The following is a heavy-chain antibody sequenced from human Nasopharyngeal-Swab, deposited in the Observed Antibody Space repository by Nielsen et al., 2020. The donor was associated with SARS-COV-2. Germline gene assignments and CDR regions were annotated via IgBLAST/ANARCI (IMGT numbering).Heavy chain of an antibody. Sequence: ASVKVSCRASGYTFSSYAMLWGRQAPGQRLEWRGWINAGNGNTKYSQKFQGRVTITRDTTASTAYMELSSLRSEDTAVYYCARVGYKGWFDPWGQGTLVTVSS. CDR3: ARVGYKGWFDP. CDR1: GYTFSSYA. J-gene: IGHJ5*02. CDR2: INAGNGNT. V-gene: IGHV1-3*01. D-gene: IGHD5-18*01.